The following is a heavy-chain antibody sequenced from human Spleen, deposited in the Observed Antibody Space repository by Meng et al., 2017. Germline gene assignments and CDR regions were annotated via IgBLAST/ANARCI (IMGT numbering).Heavy chain of an antibody. CDR3: ARARGEYSTTGYFDY. CDR2: ISAYNGNT. D-gene: IGHD1/OR15-1a*01. Sequence: ASVKVSCKASGYTFTSYGISWVRQAPGQGLEWMGWISAYNGNTNYAQKLQGRVTMTTDTSTNTAYMELMSLRSDDTAVYYCARARGEYSTTGYFDYWGQGTLVTVSS. CDR1: GYTFTSYG. J-gene: IGHJ4*02. V-gene: IGHV1-18*01.